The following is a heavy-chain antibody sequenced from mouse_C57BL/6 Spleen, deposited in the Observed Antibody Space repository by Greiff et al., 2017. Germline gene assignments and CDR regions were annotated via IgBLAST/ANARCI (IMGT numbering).Heavy chain of an antibody. V-gene: IGHV3-6*01. CDR2: ISYDGSN. J-gene: IGHJ4*01. CDR3: ARGGNYYGSRYYYAMDY. D-gene: IGHD1-1*01. Sequence: EVKLMESGPGLVKPSQSLSLTCSVTGYSITSGYYWNWIRQFPGNKLEWMGYISYDGSNNYNPSLKNRISITRVTSKNQFFLKLNSVTTEDTATYYCARGGNYYGSRYYYAMDYWGQGTSVTVSS. CDR1: GYSITSGYY.